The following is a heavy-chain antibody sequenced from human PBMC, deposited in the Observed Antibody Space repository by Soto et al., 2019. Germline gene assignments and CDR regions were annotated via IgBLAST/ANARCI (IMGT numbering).Heavy chain of an antibody. Sequence: EESLRLSCTASGLTFIRYSMNWVLQAPGKGLEWVSSISSSSSYIYYADSVKGRFTISRDNAKNSLYLQMNSLRAEDTAVYFFARYTNFRRFLSFCGQGT. J-gene: IGHJ1*01. CDR1: GLTFIRYS. CDR2: ISSSSSYI. V-gene: IGHV3-21*01. D-gene: IGHD2-2*02. CDR3: ARYTNFRRFLSF.